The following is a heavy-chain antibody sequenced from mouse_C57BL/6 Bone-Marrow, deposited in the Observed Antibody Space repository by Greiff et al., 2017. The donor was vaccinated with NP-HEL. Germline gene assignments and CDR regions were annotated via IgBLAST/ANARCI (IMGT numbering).Heavy chain of an antibody. D-gene: IGHD1-1*01. CDR1: GFTFSDYY. J-gene: IGHJ3*01. CDR2: INYGGSST. V-gene: IGHV5-16*01. Sequence: EVMLVESEGGLVQPGSSMKLSCTASGFTFSDYYMAWVRQVPGQGLEWVANINYGGSSTYYLDSLKSRFINSRDNAKNILYLQMSSLKSEDTATYYCARDTEGFAYWGQGTLVTVSA. CDR3: ARDTEGFAY.